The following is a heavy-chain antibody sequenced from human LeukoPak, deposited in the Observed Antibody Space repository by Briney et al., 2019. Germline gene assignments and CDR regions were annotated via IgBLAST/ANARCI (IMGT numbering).Heavy chain of an antibody. CDR1: GFTFSSYA. D-gene: IGHD3-22*01. Sequence: GGSLRLSCAASGFTFSSYAMSWVRQAPGEGLEWVSAISGSGGSTYYADSVKGRFTISRDNSKNTLYLQMNSLRAEDTAVYYCAKAGPYYYDSSGYSDYWGQGTLVTVSS. CDR3: AKAGPYYYDSSGYSDY. CDR2: ISGSGGST. V-gene: IGHV3-23*01. J-gene: IGHJ4*02.